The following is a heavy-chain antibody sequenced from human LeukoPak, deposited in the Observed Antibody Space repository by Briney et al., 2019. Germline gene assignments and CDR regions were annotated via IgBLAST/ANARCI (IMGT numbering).Heavy chain of an antibody. J-gene: IGHJ4*02. Sequence: GGSLRLSCSTSGFTFSAYAMYWVRQAPGKGLEYVSGISSKGGSSFYADSLKGRFTISRDNSKNTMYLQMSSLRAEDTAVYYCVKITSVTGGDCWGQGTRLTVSS. V-gene: IGHV3-64D*09. D-gene: IGHD1-1*01. CDR2: ISSKGGSS. CDR1: GFTFSAYA. CDR3: VKITSVTGGDC.